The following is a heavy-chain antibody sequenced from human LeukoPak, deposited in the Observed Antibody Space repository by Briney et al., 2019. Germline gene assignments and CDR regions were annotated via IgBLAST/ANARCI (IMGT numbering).Heavy chain of an antibody. J-gene: IGHJ4*02. CDR2: VYYTGST. Sequence: SETLSLTCTVSGGSISSYYWSWVRQPPGKGLEWIGFVYYTGSTNYSPSLKSRVTISVDTSKNQFSLKLSSVTAADTAVYYCARRRSGSYFDYWGQGTLVTVSS. CDR3: ARRRSGSYFDY. V-gene: IGHV4-59*12. CDR1: GGSISSYY. D-gene: IGHD1-26*01.